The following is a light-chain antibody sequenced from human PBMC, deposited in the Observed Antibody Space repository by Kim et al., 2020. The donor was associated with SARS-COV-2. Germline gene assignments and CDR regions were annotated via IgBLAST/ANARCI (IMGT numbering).Light chain of an antibody. Sequence: RKVIISCSGSSSNIGNNYVSWYQQLPGTAPKLLIYDNNKRPSGIPDRFSGSKSGTSATLGITGLQTGDEADYYCGTWDSSLSAYVFGTGTKVTVL. CDR3: GTWDSSLSAYV. J-gene: IGLJ1*01. V-gene: IGLV1-51*01. CDR2: DNN. CDR1: SSNIGNNY.